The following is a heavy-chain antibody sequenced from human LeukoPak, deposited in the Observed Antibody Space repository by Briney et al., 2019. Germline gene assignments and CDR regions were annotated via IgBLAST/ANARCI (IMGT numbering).Heavy chain of an antibody. CDR3: ATIDVPLAEYYFDY. CDR1: GYTFPSSG. CDR2: IYPGDSDT. Sequence: GESLKISCKGSGYTFPSSGIGWVGQIPGKGLEGMGIIYPGDSDTRYRPPFQGQVTISADNSISTASLPWSSLKPSGPPIFSRATIDVPLAEYYFDYWGQGTLVTVSS. D-gene: IGHD2/OR15-2a*01. J-gene: IGHJ4*02. V-gene: IGHV5-51*01.